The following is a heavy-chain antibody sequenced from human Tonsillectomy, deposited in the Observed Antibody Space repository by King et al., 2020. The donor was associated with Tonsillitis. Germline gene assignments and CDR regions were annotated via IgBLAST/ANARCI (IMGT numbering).Heavy chain of an antibody. CDR3: ASEVVTVAFDY. V-gene: IGHV3-48*04. J-gene: IGHJ4*02. Sequence: VQLVESGGGLVQPGGSLRLSCAASGFTFSSYRMNWVRQAPGKGLEWISYSSSSSSTIYYADSGKGRFTISRDNAKNSLYLQMNSLRAEDTAVYYCASEVVTVAFDYWGQGTLVTVSS. D-gene: IGHD2-15*01. CDR1: GFTFSSYR. CDR2: SSSSSSTI.